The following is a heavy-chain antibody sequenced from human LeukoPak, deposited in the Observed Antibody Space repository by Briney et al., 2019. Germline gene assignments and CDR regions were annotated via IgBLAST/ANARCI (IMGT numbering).Heavy chain of an antibody. Sequence: GGSLRLSCAAPGFTFSSYSMLWVRQAPGKGLEWVSYISSSSNTIYYADSVKGRFTISRDNAKNSLYLQMNTLRAEDTAVYYCARDRHKYNYDSGGYPPYWGQGTLVTVSS. J-gene: IGHJ4*02. D-gene: IGHD3-22*01. CDR3: ARDRHKYNYDSGGYPPY. CDR2: ISSSSNTI. V-gene: IGHV3-48*01. CDR1: GFTFSSYS.